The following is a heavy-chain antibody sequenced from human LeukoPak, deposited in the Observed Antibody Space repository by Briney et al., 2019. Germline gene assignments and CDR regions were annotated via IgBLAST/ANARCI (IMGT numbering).Heavy chain of an antibody. CDR3: ARQRITMSRSNWFGP. CDR1: GGSISSYY. D-gene: IGHD3-10*02. CDR2: IYYSGST. J-gene: IGHJ5*02. V-gene: IGHV4-59*01. Sequence: SETLSLTCTVSGGSISSYYWSWIRQPPGKGLEWIGYIYYSGSTNYNPSLKSRVTISVDTSKNQFSLKLSSVTAADTAVYYCARQRITMSRSNWFGPWGQGTLVTVSS.